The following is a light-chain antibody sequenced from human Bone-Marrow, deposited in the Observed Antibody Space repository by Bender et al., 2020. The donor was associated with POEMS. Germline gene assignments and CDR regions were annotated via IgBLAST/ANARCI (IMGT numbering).Light chain of an antibody. CDR2: EVS. J-gene: IGLJ1*01. CDR1: SSDVGSYNL. Sequence: QSALTQPASVSGSPGQSITISCTGTSSDVGSYNLVSWYQQHPGKAPKVMIYEVSKRPSGVSNRFSGSKSGNTASLTISGLQAEDEADYYCSSYTSSNTYVVGTGTKVTVL. CDR3: SSYTSSNTYV. V-gene: IGLV2-14*02.